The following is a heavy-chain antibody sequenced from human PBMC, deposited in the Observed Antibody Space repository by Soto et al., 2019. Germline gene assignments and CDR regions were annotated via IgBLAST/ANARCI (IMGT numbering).Heavy chain of an antibody. CDR1: GGSISSSNW. D-gene: IGHD6-19*01. Sequence: QVQLQESGPGLVKPSGTLSLTCAVSGGSISSSNWWSWVRQPPGKGLEWIGAIYHSGSTIYNPSLKSRVTISVDKSKKQFSLKLSSVTAADTAVYYCARRGVGYSSCWYKWGQGTLVTVSS. CDR3: ARRGVGYSSCWYK. J-gene: IGHJ4*02. CDR2: IYHSGST. V-gene: IGHV4-4*02.